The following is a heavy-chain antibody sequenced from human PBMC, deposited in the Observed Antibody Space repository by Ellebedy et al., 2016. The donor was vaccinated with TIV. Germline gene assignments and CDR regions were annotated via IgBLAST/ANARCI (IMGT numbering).Heavy chain of an antibody. V-gene: IGHV3-30*03. D-gene: IGHD2-2*01. CDR3: ARDRSRKIGLAPAAMGGIGY. J-gene: IGHJ4*02. Sequence: GESLKISCAASGFTFSNNAMSWVRQAPGKGLEWVAVLSHDGTNKYYAPSVKGRFTISRDNSRNTLYLQMNSLRTEDTALYYCARDRSRKIGLAPAAMGGIGYWGQGTLVTVSS. CDR2: LSHDGTNK. CDR1: GFTFSNNA.